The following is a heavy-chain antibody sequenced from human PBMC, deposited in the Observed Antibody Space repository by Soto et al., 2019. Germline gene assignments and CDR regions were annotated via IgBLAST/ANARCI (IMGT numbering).Heavy chain of an antibody. CDR2: IYWDDDK. J-gene: IGHJ6*02. Sequence: QITLKESGPTLVKPTQTLTLTCTFSGFSLSTSGVGVGWIRQPPGKALEWLALIYWDDDKRYSPSLKSRLTITKDTSKNQVVLTMTNMDPVDAATYWAYYYSYGMDVWGQGTTVTVSS. V-gene: IGHV2-5*02. CDR1: GFSLSTSGVG. CDR3: YYYSYGMDV.